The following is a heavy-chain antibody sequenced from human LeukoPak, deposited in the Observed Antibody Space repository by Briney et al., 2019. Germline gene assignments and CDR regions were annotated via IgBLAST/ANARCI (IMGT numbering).Heavy chain of an antibody. J-gene: IGHJ4*02. V-gene: IGHV4-59*01. CDR3: ARGPTRYYFDC. CDR1: RGAISRYY. D-gene: IGHD4-17*01. Sequence: SETLSLTCAFSRGAISRYYWSWVRQPPGKGLECVGDIFYSGSTNYNPSLKSRVTISVDTSKNQFSLGLSPVTAADTAVYYCARGPTRYYFDCWGQGTLVTVSS. CDR2: IFYSGST.